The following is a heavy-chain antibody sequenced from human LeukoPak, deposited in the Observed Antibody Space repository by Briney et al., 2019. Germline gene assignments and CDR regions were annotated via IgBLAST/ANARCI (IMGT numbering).Heavy chain of an antibody. CDR2: ISGNGDYT. V-gene: IGHV3-23*01. CDR3: AKRGIAAAASFDY. CDR1: GFTFSSYA. Sequence: QTGGSLRLSCAASGFTFSSYAMSWARQAPGKGLEWVSTISGNGDYTYYADSVKGRFTISRDNSKNTLYLQMNSLRADDTAVYYCAKRGIAAAASFDYWGQGTLVSVSS. D-gene: IGHD6-13*01. J-gene: IGHJ4*02.